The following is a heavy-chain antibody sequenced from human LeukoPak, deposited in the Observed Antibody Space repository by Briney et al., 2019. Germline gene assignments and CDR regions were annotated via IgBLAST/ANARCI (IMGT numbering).Heavy chain of an antibody. CDR3: ARDQPRYCSSTSCYNPFDY. CDR2: IKQDGSEK. J-gene: IGHJ4*02. D-gene: IGHD2-2*02. CDR1: GFTFGDYA. Sequence: GGSLRLSCTASGFTFGDYAMSWVRQAPGKGLEWVANIKQDGSEKYYVDSVKGRFTISRDNAKNSLYLQMNSLRAEDTAVYYCARDQPRYCSSTSCYNPFDYWGQGTLVTVSS. V-gene: IGHV3-7*01.